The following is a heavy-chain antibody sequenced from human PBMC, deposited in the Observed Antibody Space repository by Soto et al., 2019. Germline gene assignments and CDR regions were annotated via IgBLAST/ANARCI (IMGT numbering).Heavy chain of an antibody. CDR2: ISVNNGNT. V-gene: IGHV1-18*01. CDR1: GYTFGSYG. CDR3: ATVQVITFGVVNVFHY. D-gene: IGHD3-16*02. J-gene: IGHJ4*02. Sequence: QVQLVQSGAEVKKPGASVRVSCKVSGYTFGSYGVSWVRQAPGQGLEWMGWISVNNGNTNYAQNLQGRVTMTTDTSTSTDYMDLRSLRSDDTAVYYCATVQVITFGVVNVFHYWGQGTLVTVSS.